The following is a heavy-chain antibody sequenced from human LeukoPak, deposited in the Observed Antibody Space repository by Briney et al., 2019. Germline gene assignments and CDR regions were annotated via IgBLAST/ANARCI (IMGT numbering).Heavy chain of an antibody. CDR3: ARDPVEWELLLDY. CDR2: MNIDGSEK. CDR1: GFTFSNYW. D-gene: IGHD1-26*01. J-gene: IGHJ4*02. V-gene: IGHV3-7*01. Sequence: GGSLRLSWAASGFTFSNYWMGWVRQAPGKRPEWVANMNIDGSEKYYADSVKGRFCISRDNARNSVYLQMASLRVEDTAVYYCARDPVEWELLLDYWGQGTLVTVSS.